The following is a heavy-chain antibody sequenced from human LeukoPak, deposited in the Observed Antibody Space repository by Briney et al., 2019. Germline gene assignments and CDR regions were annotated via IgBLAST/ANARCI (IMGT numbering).Heavy chain of an antibody. D-gene: IGHD3-22*01. CDR3: ARVYYYYDSSGYLDV. CDR1: GFTFDDYG. Sequence: GGSLRLSCAASGFTFDDYGMSWVRQAPGKGLEWVSGINWNGGSTGYADSVKGRFTISRDNAKNSLYLQMNSPRAEDTALYYCARVYYYYDSSGYLDVWGEGTTVTVSS. V-gene: IGHV3-20*04. J-gene: IGHJ6*03. CDR2: INWNGGST.